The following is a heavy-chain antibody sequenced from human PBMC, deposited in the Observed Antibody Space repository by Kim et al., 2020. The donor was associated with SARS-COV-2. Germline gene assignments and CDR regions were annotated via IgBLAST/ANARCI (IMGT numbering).Heavy chain of an antibody. D-gene: IGHD6-19*01. Sequence: YHPYLKRRVTISVDTSKNQFSLKLSSVTAADTAVYYCASSIAVAGLRDYWGQGTLVTVSS. J-gene: IGHJ4*02. CDR3: ASSIAVAGLRDY. V-gene: IGHV4-34*01.